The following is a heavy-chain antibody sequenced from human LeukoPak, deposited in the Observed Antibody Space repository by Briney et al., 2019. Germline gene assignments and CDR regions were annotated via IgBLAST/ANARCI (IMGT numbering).Heavy chain of an antibody. Sequence: SETLSLTCTVSGGSISSSGYYWGWIRQPPGKGLEWVGSVYYTGSTFYNPSLKSRVTTSVDTSKNHFSLNLSSVTAADAAVYYCARHRGRYYDSGSYYYFDYWGQGTLVAVSS. CDR3: ARHRGRYYDSGSYYYFDY. J-gene: IGHJ4*02. D-gene: IGHD3-10*01. CDR1: GGSISSSGYY. V-gene: IGHV4-39*02. CDR2: VYYTGST.